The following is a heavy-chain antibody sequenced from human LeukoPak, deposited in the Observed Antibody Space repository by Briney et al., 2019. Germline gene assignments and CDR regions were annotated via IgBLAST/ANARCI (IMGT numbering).Heavy chain of an antibody. CDR1: GYTFTGYY. D-gene: IGHD3-22*01. J-gene: IGHJ6*03. CDR2: INPNSGGT. V-gene: IGHV1-2*02. CDR3: ARGPNYYDSSGYPYYYYYMDV. Sequence: ASVKVSCKASGYTFTGYYMHWVRQAPGQGLEWMGWINPNSGGTNYAQKFQGRVTMTRDTSISTAYMELSRLRSDDTAVYYCARGPNYYDSSGYPYYYYYMDVWGKGTTVTISS.